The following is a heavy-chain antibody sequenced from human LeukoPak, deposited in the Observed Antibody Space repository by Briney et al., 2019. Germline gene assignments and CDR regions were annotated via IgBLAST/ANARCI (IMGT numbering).Heavy chain of an antibody. CDR1: GFTFSSAW. CDR2: IKSKTDGGTT. Sequence: PGGSLRLSCAASGFTFSSAWMSWVRQAPGKGLEWVGRIKSKTDGGTTDYAAPVKGRFTISRDDSKNTLYLQMNSLKTEDTAVYYCTTAFYGSGSYPYYFDYWGQGTLVTVSS. CDR3: TTAFYGSGSYPYYFDY. V-gene: IGHV3-15*01. J-gene: IGHJ4*02. D-gene: IGHD3-10*01.